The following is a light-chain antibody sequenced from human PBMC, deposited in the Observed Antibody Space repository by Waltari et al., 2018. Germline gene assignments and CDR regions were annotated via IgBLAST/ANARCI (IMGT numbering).Light chain of an antibody. CDR1: QSVRNSY. CDR2: GAS. CDR3: QQYVSSPLT. V-gene: IGKV3-20*01. Sequence: EIVLTQSPGTLSLSPGERATLSCRASQSVRNSYLAWYQQKPGHAPRLLIYGASSRATGIPDRFSGSGSGTDFTLTISRLEPEDFAVYYCQQYVSSPLTFGGGTKVEIK. J-gene: IGKJ4*01.